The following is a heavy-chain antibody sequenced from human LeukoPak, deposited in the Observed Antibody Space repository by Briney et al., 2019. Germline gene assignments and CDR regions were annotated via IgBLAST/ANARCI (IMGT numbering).Heavy chain of an antibody. J-gene: IGHJ3*02. V-gene: IGHV3-48*03. CDR1: GFIFRSYE. Sequence: PGGSLGLSCAASGFIFRSYEMNWVRQAPGKGLEWVSYIGSSGSLIFYADSVKGRFTISRDNIKNLLYLQMNSLRVEDTAVYYCAREDEDAFGIWGQGTMVTVSS. CDR2: IGSSGSLI. CDR3: AREDEDAFGI.